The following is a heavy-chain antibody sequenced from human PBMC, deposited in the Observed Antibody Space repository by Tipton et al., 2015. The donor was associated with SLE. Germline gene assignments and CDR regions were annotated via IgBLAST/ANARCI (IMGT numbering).Heavy chain of an antibody. CDR1: GFTFNIYA. D-gene: IGHD1-14*01. Sequence: RSLRLSCAASGFTFNIYAMHWVRQAPGKGLEWVAVIWYDGSEKYYGESVKGRFTISRDSSKDTLYLHMNNLRHEDTAVYYCVREGGKTGGRFDYWGQGTLVTVSS. J-gene: IGHJ4*02. CDR3: VREGGKTGGRFDY. CDR2: IWYDGSEK. V-gene: IGHV3-30*04.